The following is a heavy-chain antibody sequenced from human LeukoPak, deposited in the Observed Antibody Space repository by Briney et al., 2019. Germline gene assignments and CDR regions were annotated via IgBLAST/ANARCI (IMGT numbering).Heavy chain of an antibody. D-gene: IGHD2-8*02. Sequence: SETLSLTCGVSGGSVSTVNWWSWVRQSPGKGLEWIGEIFHTGSTNYNPSLNSRVTISLDKSKNQFSLRLTSVTAADTAVYYCAVLQSHRPLDYWGQGTLVTVSS. V-gene: IGHV4-4*02. CDR2: IFHTGST. J-gene: IGHJ4*02. CDR3: AVLQSHRPLDY. CDR1: GGSVSTVNW.